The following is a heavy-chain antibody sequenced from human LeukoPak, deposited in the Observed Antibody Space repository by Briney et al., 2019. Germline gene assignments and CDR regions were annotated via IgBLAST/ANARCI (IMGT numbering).Heavy chain of an antibody. D-gene: IGHD1-26*01. J-gene: IGHJ3*02. CDR3: ARRYSGSYPENDAFDI. Sequence: ASVKVSCKASGYTFTSYGISLVRQAPGQGLEWMGWISAYNGNTNYAQKLQGRVTMTTDTSTSTAYMELRSLRSDDTAVYYCARRYSGSYPENDAFDIWGQGTMVTVSS. V-gene: IGHV1-18*01. CDR1: GYTFTSYG. CDR2: ISAYNGNT.